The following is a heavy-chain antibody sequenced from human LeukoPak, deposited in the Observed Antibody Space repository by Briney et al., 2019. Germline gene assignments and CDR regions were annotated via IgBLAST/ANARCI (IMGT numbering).Heavy chain of an antibody. CDR3: ARATYYYDSSGYPPVYDY. D-gene: IGHD3-22*01. CDR1: GFTFSDYY. Sequence: NPGGSLRLSCAASGFTFSDYYMSWIRQAPGKGLEWVSYISSSGSTIYYADSVKGRFTISRDNAKNSLYLQMNSLRAEDTALYHCARATYYYDSSGYPPVYDYWGQGTLVTVSS. CDR2: ISSSGSTI. V-gene: IGHV3-11*01. J-gene: IGHJ4*02.